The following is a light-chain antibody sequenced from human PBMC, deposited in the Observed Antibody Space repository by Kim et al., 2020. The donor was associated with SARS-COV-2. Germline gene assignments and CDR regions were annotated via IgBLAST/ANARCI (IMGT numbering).Light chain of an antibody. J-gene: IGKJ4*01. CDR1: QSIITNC. CDR2: GAS. CDR3: QRNGGN. V-gene: IGKV3-20*01. Sequence: LSLSPSARPTLPCSAMQSIITNCLPWYQHKPGPPPRLLIPGASSRAPGIPDGFTGGGSGTDFTLTISRLDPEDFAVYFCQRNGGNFGGGTKVDIK.